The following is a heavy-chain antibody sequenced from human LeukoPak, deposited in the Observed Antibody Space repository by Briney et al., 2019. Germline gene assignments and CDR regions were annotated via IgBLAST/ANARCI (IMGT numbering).Heavy chain of an antibody. CDR3: ARTYYYGSGSYCWFDP. J-gene: IGHJ5*02. CDR1: GGSISSSSYY. D-gene: IGHD3-10*01. V-gene: IGHV4-39*01. CDR2: IYYSGST. Sequence: SETLSLTCTVSGGSISSSSYYWGWIRQPPGKGLEWIGSIYYSGSTYYNPSLKSRVTISVDTSKNQFSLKLSSVTAADTAVYYCARTYYYGSGSYCWFDPWGQGTLVTVSS.